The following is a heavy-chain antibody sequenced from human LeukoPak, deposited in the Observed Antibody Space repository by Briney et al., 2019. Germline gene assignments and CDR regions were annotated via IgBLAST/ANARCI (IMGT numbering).Heavy chain of an antibody. CDR3: AKDGPRDSGYDFWY. D-gene: IGHD5-12*01. CDR1: GFTFITYS. V-gene: IGHV3-21*04. Sequence: GGSLRLSCAASGFTFITYSMNWVRQAPGKGLEWVSSISSSSDYIYYADSVKGRFTISRDNSKNTLYLQMNSLRAEDTAVYYCAKDGPRDSGYDFWYWGQGTLVTVSS. J-gene: IGHJ4*02. CDR2: ISSSSDYI.